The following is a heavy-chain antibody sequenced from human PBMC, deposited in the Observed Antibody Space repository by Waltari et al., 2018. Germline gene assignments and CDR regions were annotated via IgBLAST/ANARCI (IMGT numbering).Heavy chain of an antibody. J-gene: IGHJ4*02. D-gene: IGHD2-15*01. V-gene: IGHV4-4*02. Sequence: QVQLQESGPGLVKPSETLSLTCAVSGGSISSSNWWSWIRQPPGKGLEWIGYISGSSGSTYYNPSLKSRVTISTDTSKNQFSLKLSSVTAADTAVYYCAREERWSDSLDVWGRGVLVTVSS. CDR1: GGSISSSNW. CDR2: ISGSSGST. CDR3: AREERWSDSLDV.